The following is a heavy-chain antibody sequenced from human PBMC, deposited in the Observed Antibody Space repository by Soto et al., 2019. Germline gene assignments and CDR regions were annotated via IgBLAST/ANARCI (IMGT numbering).Heavy chain of an antibody. CDR1: GGSICSSSYY. Sequence: SETLSLTCTVSGGSICSSSYYWGWIRQPPGKGLEWIGSIYYSGSTYYNPSCKSRVTISVGPSTNQFSLKLSYVTAADTAGYYGAWVPSRHSTLRYYYYRMDVWGQVTKVPVYS. V-gene: IGHV4-39*01. J-gene: IGHJ6*02. CDR3: AWVPSRHSTLRYYYYRMDV. D-gene: IGHD3-16*01. CDR2: IYYSGST.